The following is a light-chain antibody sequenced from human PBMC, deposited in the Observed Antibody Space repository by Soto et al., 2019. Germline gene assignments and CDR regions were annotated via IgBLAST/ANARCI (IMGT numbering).Light chain of an antibody. CDR2: GVS. J-gene: IGKJ1*01. V-gene: IGKV3-20*01. CDR1: QSISSRY. CDR3: LQYDSSPT. Sequence: EIVLTQSPGTLSLSPGERATLSCRASQSISSRYLAWYQQKPGQAPRLLMYGVSSRATGTPDRFSGSGSGTDFTLTISRLEPEDFAVYHCLQYDSSPTFGQGTKVDIK.